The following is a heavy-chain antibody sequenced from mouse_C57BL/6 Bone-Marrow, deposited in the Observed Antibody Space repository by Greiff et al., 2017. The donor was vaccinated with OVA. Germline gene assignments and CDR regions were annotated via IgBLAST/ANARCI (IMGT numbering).Heavy chain of an antibody. Sequence: EVQRVESGAELVKPGASVKLSCTASGFNITDYYMHWVKQRTEQGLEWIGRIDPEDGETKYAQKFQGKATITADTSSNTAYLQLSSLTSEDTAVYYCARDGYCGFDDWGKGTTLTVSS. CDR2: IDPEDGET. CDR1: GFNITDYY. V-gene: IGHV14-2*01. J-gene: IGHJ2*01. D-gene: IGHD2-3*01. CDR3: ARDGYCGFDD.